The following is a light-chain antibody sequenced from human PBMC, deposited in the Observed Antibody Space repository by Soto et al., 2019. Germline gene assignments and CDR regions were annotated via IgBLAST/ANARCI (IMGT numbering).Light chain of an antibody. Sequence: QSALTQPPSVSGSPGQSVTISCTGTSSDVGSYNRVSWYQQPPGTAPKLMIYEVSNRPSGVPDRFSGPKSGNTASLTISGLQAEDEADYYCSLYTSSRGVFGTGTKVTVL. V-gene: IGLV2-18*01. CDR3: SLYTSSRGV. CDR1: SSDVGSYNR. CDR2: EVS. J-gene: IGLJ1*01.